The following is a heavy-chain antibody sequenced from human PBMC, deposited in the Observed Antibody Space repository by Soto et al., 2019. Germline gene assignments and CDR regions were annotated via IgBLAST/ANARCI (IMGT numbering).Heavy chain of an antibody. CDR2: INAGNGNT. CDR3: ARNSGPAPTGLSYYGMDV. Sequence: GSSVKVSCEASGNTSTSDAMYWVRQAPGQKLEWMGWINAGNGNTKYSQKFQGRVTITRDTSASTAYMELSSLRSEDTAVYYCARNSGPAPTGLSYYGMDVWGQGTTVTVSS. D-gene: IGHD2-8*02. J-gene: IGHJ6*02. V-gene: IGHV1-3*01. CDR1: GNTSTSDA.